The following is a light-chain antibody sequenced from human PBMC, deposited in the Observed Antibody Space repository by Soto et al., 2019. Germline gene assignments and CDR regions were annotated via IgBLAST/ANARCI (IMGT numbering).Light chain of an antibody. CDR3: QQYGSSPIT. Sequence: DIQMTQSPPTLSASVGYRVTITCRASQSISTWLAWYQQKPGKAPKLLIYGASTLESGVPSRFSGSGSGTDFTLTISRLEPEDFAVYYCQQYGSSPITFGQGTRLEIK. CDR2: GAS. J-gene: IGKJ5*01. CDR1: QSISTW. V-gene: IGKV1-5*01.